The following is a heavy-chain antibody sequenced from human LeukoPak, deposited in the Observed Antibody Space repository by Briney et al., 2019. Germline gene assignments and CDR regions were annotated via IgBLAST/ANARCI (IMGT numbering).Heavy chain of an antibody. CDR3: AKDAQRGFDFSNSLES. J-gene: IGHJ4*02. V-gene: IGHV3-33*06. CDR2: IWNDGTDK. Sequence: GGSLRLSCATSGFAFSHYGMHWVRQAPGKGLEWVAVIWNDGTDKYYGDSVKGRFTISRDNSKNTVYLQMNSLRVEDTAVYYCAKDAQRGFDFSNSLESWGQGTLVTVSS. D-gene: IGHD4-11*01. CDR1: GFAFSHYG.